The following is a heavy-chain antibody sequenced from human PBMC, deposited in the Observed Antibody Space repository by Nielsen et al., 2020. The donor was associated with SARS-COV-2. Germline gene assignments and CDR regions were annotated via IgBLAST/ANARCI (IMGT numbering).Heavy chain of an antibody. CDR3: AGHLSWYGMDV. CDR2: IWYDGSNK. D-gene: IGHD3-16*02. Sequence: GGSLRLSCAASGFTFSSYGMHWVRQAPGKGLEWVAVIWYDGSNKYYADSVKGRFTISRDNSKNTLYPQMNSLRAEDTAVYYCAGHLSWYGMDVWGQGTTVTVSS. CDR1: GFTFSSYG. J-gene: IGHJ6*02. V-gene: IGHV3-33*01.